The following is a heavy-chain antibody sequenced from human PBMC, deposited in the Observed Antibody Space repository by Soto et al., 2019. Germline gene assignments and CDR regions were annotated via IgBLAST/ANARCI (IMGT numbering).Heavy chain of an antibody. CDR2: ISGSGGST. Sequence: GVSLRLSCAASGFTFSSYAMSWVRQAPGKGLEWVSAISGSGGSTYYADSVKGRFTISRDNSKNTLYLQMNSLRAEDTAVYYCAKFMLPGLWPFDYWGQGTLVTVSS. CDR3: AKFMLPGLWPFDY. D-gene: IGHD3-16*01. CDR1: GFTFSSYA. J-gene: IGHJ4*02. V-gene: IGHV3-23*01.